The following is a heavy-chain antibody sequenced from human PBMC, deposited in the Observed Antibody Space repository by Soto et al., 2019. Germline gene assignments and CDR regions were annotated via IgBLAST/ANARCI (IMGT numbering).Heavy chain of an antibody. CDR3: AKDKRYFGYGVGPTDY. Sequence: QVQLVESGGGVVQPGRSLRLSCAASGFTFSSYGMHWVRQAPGKGLEWVAVISYDGSNKYYADSVKGRFTISRDNSKNTLYLQMNSLRAEDTAVYYCAKDKRYFGYGVGPTDYWGQGTLVTVSS. CDR1: GFTFSSYG. D-gene: IGHD3-9*01. V-gene: IGHV3-30*18. CDR2: ISYDGSNK. J-gene: IGHJ4*02.